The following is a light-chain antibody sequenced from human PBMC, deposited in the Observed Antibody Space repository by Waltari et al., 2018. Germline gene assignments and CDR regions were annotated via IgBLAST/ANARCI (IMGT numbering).Light chain of an antibody. CDR1: NIESKS. CDR3: QVWDANTDPGV. Sequence: SYVLTQPPSVAVAPGETARITCGGNNIESKSVHWYRQRPGQAPVVVISYDNDRAAGIPERFSGSNSGNTAILTISRVEAGDEADYYCQVWDANTDPGVFGTGTEVTVL. V-gene: IGLV3-21*01. CDR2: YDN. J-gene: IGLJ1*01.